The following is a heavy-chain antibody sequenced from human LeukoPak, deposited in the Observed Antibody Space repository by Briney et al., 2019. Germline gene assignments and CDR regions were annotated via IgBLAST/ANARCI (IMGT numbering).Heavy chain of an antibody. V-gene: IGHV4-39*01. D-gene: IGHD6-19*01. CDR1: GGSISSSRVY. J-gene: IGHJ4*02. CDR3: ARHVEIAVAGPIDY. CDR2: IYYSGST. Sequence: SETLSLTCTVSGGSISSSRVYWGWIRQPPGKGLERIGSIYYSGSTYYNPSLKSRVTISVDTSKNQFSLKLSSVTAADTAVYYCARHVEIAVAGPIDYWGQGTLVTVSS.